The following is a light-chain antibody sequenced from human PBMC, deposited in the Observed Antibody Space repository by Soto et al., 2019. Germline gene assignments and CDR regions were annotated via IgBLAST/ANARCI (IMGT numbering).Light chain of an antibody. J-gene: IGKJ4*01. V-gene: IGKV1-33*01. CDR2: DAS. Sequence: DIQMTQSPSSLSASLGDRVTITCQASQDISNYLNWYQQKPGKATKLLIYDASNLETGVPSRFSGSASGTDFTLTISSLQPEDIATYYCQKYDKVLT. CDR3: QKYDKVLT. CDR1: QDISNY.